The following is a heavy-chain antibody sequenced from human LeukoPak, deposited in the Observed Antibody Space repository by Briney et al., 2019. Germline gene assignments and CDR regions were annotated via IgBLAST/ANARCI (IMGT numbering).Heavy chain of an antibody. J-gene: IGHJ4*02. D-gene: IGHD1-1*01. CDR2: IDGSSTYI. CDR1: GFTFSTYA. CDR3: AKAPPYKKYFDY. Sequence: GGSLRLSCAASGFTFSTYAMRWVRQAPGKGLEWVSSIDGSSTYIYYADSMKGRVTISRDNSKNTLYLQMNSLRAEDTAVYYCAKAPPYKKYFDYWGQGTLVTVSS. V-gene: IGHV3-23*01.